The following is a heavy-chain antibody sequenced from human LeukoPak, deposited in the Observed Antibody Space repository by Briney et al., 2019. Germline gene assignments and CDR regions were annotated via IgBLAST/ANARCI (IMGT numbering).Heavy chain of an antibody. CDR2: IYYSGST. V-gene: IGHV4-59*01. CDR1: GGSFSGYY. J-gene: IGHJ4*02. CDR3: ARDSRWLDY. Sequence: PSETLSLTCAVYGGSFSGYYWSWIRQPPGKGLEWIGYIYYSGSTNYNPSLKSRVTISVDTSKNQFSLKLSSVTAADTAVYYCARDSRWLDYWGQGTLVTVSS. D-gene: IGHD4-23*01.